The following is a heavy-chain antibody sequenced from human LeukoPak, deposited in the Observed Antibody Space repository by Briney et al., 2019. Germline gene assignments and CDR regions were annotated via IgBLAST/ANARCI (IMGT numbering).Heavy chain of an antibody. J-gene: IGHJ4*02. CDR2: IYYHGNNK. D-gene: IGHD3-10*01. CDR3: ARGNYYGSGCDF. Sequence: GGSLRLSCAASGFTFSNYGMHWVRQAPGKGLEWVAFIYYHGNNKNYADFVKGRFTISRDNSKNTLFLQMNNLRAEDTAVYYCARGNYYGSGCDFWGQGSLVTVSS. V-gene: IGHV3-30*02. CDR1: GFTFSNYG.